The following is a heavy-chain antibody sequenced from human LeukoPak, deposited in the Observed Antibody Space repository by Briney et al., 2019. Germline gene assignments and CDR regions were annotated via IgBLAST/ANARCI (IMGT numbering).Heavy chain of an antibody. D-gene: IGHD3-22*01. J-gene: IGHJ4*02. CDR3: ARGYYDSSGYSLWGYDY. Sequence: SETLSLTCPVSGGSISSGGYYWSWIRQHPGKGLEWIGYIYYSGSTYYNPSLKSRVTISVDTSKNQFSLKLSSVTAADTAVYYCARGYYDSSGYSLWGYDYGGQGTLVTVSS. CDR2: IYYSGST. CDR1: GGSISSGGYY. V-gene: IGHV4-31*03.